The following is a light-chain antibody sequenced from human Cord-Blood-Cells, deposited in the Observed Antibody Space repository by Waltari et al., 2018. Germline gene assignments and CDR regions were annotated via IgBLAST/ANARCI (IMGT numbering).Light chain of an antibody. J-gene: IGKJ1*01. CDR2: GAS. Sequence: EIVLTQSPGTLSLSPGERATLSCRASQSVSSSYLAWYQQKPGQAPRLLSYGASSRATGIPDRFGGSGSGTDFTLTISRLEPEDFAVYYCQQYGSSPGTCGQGTKVEIK. CDR3: QQYGSSPGT. CDR1: QSVSSSY. V-gene: IGKV3-20*01.